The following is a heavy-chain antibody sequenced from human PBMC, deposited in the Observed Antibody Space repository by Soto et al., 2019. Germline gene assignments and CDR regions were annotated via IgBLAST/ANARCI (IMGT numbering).Heavy chain of an antibody. Sequence: YLRVSCAVSGCTSSSYAIHWVRQAPGKGLEWVAVISYDGSNKYYADSVKGRFTISRDNSKNTLYLQMNSLRAEDTAVYYCARAVVPAALVYYGMEVWGQGTTVTVSS. D-gene: IGHD2-2*01. CDR3: ARAVVPAALVYYGMEV. J-gene: IGHJ6*02. V-gene: IGHV3-30-3*01. CDR2: ISYDGSNK. CDR1: GCTSSSYA.